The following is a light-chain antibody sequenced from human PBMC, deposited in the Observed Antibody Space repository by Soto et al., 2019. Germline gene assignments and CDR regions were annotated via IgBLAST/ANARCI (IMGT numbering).Light chain of an antibody. CDR2: AAS. J-gene: IGKJ1*01. V-gene: IGKV1-8*01. CDR1: QGISSY. Sequence: AIRMTQSPSSFSASTGDRVTITCRASQGISSYLAWYQQKLGKAPKLLIYAASTLQSGVPSRFSGSGSGTDFTLTISCLQSEDFATYSCQQYYSYPHTFGQGTKVEIK. CDR3: QQYYSYPHT.